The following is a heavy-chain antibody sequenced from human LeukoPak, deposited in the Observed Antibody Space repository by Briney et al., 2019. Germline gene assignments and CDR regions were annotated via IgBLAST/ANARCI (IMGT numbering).Heavy chain of an antibody. CDR2: ISSSSSTI. Sequence: GGSLRLSCAASGFTFSSYSMNWARQAPGKGLEWVSYISSSSSTIYYADSVKGRFTISRDNAKNSLYLQMNSLRAEDTAVYYCASSMLGYCSGGSCSHFDYWGQGTLVTVSS. CDR1: GFTFSSYS. D-gene: IGHD2-15*01. J-gene: IGHJ4*02. CDR3: ASSMLGYCSGGSCSHFDY. V-gene: IGHV3-48*04.